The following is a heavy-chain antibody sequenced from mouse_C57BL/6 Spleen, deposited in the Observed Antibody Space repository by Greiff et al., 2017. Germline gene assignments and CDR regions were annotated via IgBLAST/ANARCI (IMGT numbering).Heavy chain of an antibody. Sequence: EVKLMESGGGLVKPGGSLKLSCAASGFTFSDYGMHWVRQAPEKGLEWVAYISSGSSTIYYADTVKGRFTISRDNAKNTLCLQMTSLRSEDTAMYYCARPADYGSSFRYWYFDVWGTGTTVTVSS. V-gene: IGHV5-17*01. CDR3: ARPADYGSSFRYWYFDV. D-gene: IGHD1-1*01. CDR2: ISSGSSTI. J-gene: IGHJ1*03. CDR1: GFTFSDYG.